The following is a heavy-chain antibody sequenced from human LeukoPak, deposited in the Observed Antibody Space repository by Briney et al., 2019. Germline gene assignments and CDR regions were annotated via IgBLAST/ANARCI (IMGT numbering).Heavy chain of an antibody. Sequence: PSQTLSLTCTVSLGSISSGGYYRSWIPQPPGKGLEGIGYFYHRGSTYYNPPLKSRVPISVDRSKNQFSLKLSSVTAADTAVYYCARVSGCSSTSCYNPGWFDPWGQGTLVTVSS. V-gene: IGHV4-30-2*01. CDR2: FYHRGST. CDR3: ARVSGCSSTSCYNPGWFDP. CDR1: LGSISSGGYY. D-gene: IGHD2-2*02. J-gene: IGHJ5*02.